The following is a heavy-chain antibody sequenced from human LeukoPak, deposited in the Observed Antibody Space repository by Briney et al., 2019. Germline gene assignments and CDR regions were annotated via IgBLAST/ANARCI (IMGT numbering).Heavy chain of an antibody. CDR3: ATSHTFDY. Sequence: PGGSLRLSCAVSGFTFSSYAMSWVRQAPGKGLEWVSRINSDGSSTSYADSVKGRFTISRDNAKNTLFLQMNSLRSEDTAVYYCATSHTFDYWGQGTLVTVSS. CDR1: GFTFSSYA. V-gene: IGHV3-74*01. J-gene: IGHJ4*02. CDR2: INSDGSST.